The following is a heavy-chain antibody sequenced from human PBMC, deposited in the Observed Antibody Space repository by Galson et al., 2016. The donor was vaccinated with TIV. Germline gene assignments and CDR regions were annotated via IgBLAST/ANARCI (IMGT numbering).Heavy chain of an antibody. Sequence: PALVKPTQTLTLTCTFSGFSLNTDGMCVNWIRQPPGKALEWLARIDWADDKSYSPSLKTRLTISKDTSKNQVVLTMTNMDPVDTATYYCARISGYYDSSGHYIPRSFDYWGQGALVTVSS. J-gene: IGHJ4*02. CDR3: ARISGYYDSSGHYIPRSFDY. V-gene: IGHV2-70*11. CDR2: IDWADDK. CDR1: GFSLNTDGMC. D-gene: IGHD3-22*01.